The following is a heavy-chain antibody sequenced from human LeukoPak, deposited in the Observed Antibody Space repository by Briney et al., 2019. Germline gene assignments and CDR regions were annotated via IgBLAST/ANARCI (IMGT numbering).Heavy chain of an antibody. D-gene: IGHD3-10*01. CDR2: INPNSGGT. CDR1: GYSFTGCY. CDR3: ARGPRRSWFVTIQAVDY. J-gene: IGHJ4*02. V-gene: IGHV1-2*02. Sequence: ASVKVSCKASGYSFTGCYMHWVRQAPGPGLEWMGWINPNSGGTNYAQNFQGRVTMTRDTSISTAYMELRRLTSDDTAVYYCARGPRRSWFVTIQAVDYWGQGTLVTVSS.